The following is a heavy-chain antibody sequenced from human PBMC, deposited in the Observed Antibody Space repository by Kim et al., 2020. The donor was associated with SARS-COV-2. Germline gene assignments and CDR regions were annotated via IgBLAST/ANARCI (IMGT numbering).Heavy chain of an antibody. J-gene: IGHJ4*02. CDR2: IYSGDST. D-gene: IGHD5-12*01. Sequence: GGSLRLSCAASGFTVSRNYMSWVRQAPGKGLEWVSVIYSGDSTYYADSVKGRFTISRDNSKNTLYLQMNRLRAEDTAVYYCAKIRDGYNSYFDYWGQGTLVTVSS. CDR3: AKIRDGYNSYFDY. V-gene: IGHV3-53*01. CDR1: GFTVSRNY.